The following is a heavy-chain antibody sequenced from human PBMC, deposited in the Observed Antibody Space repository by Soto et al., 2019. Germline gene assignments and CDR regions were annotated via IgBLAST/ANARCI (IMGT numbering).Heavy chain of an antibody. CDR1: GGSVSSGSYY. CDR3: ARISGYSYGLPSYFDY. CDR2: IYYSGRT. V-gene: IGHV4-61*01. Sequence: QVQLQESGPGLVKPSETLSLTCTVSGGSVSSGSYYWSWIRQPPGKGLEWIGYIYYSGRTNYNPSLKSRVTISVDTSKNQFYLKLGSVTAADTAVYYCARISGYSYGLPSYFDYWGQGTLVTVSS. J-gene: IGHJ4*02. D-gene: IGHD5-18*01.